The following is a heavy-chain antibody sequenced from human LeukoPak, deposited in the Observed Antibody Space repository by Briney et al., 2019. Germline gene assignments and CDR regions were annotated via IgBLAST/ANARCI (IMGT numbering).Heavy chain of an antibody. V-gene: IGHV3-49*04. CDR1: GFTFGDYA. D-gene: IGHD3-3*01. J-gene: IGHJ4*02. CDR3: TRAITIFGVVPGR. CDR2: IRSKAYGGTT. Sequence: GGSLRLSCTASGFTFGDYAMSWVRQAPGKGLEWVGFIRSKAYGGTTEYAASVKGRFTISRDDSKSIAYLQMNSLKTEDTAVYYCTRAITIFGVVPGRWGQGTLVTVSS.